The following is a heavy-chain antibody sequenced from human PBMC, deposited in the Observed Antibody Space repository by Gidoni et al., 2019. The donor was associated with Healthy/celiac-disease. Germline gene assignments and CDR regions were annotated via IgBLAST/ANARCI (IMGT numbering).Heavy chain of an antibody. CDR3: ARHGGIAARLNGTDD. Sequence: EVQLVQSGAEVKKPGASLKISCKASGSSFTSYWIGWVRQMPGKGLEWMRIIYPGDSDTRYSPSVKGQVTISADKSIGTADLQWSRLKASDTDMYDCARHGGIAARLNGTDDWGQGTLVTVSS. CDR2: IYPGDSDT. CDR1: GSSFTSYW. D-gene: IGHD6-6*01. V-gene: IGHV5-51*01. J-gene: IGHJ4*02.